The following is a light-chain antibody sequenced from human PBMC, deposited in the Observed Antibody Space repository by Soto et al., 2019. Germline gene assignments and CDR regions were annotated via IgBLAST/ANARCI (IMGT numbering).Light chain of an antibody. CDR1: QSISSW. CDR2: DAS. CDR3: QHYNNNYSWT. J-gene: IGKJ1*01. V-gene: IGKV1-5*01. Sequence: DIQLTQSPSTLSASVGDRVTITCRASQSISSWLAWYQQKPGKAPKFLIYDASTLESGVPSRFSGSGSGTEFTLTISSLQPDDFATYYCQHYNNNYSWTFGQGTKVDIK.